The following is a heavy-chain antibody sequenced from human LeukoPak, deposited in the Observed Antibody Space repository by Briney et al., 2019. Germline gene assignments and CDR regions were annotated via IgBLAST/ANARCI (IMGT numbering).Heavy chain of an antibody. CDR3: ARGQALWLGAEPRNWFDP. D-gene: IGHD3-10*01. V-gene: IGHV3-7*01. CDR2: IKQDGSEK. Sequence: GGYLRLSCAASGFTFSSYWMSWVRQAPGKGLEWVANIKQDGSEKYYVDSVKGRFTISRDNAKNSLYLQMNSLRAEDTAVFYCARGQALWLGAEPRNWFDPWGQGTLVTVSS. CDR1: GFTFSSYW. J-gene: IGHJ5*02.